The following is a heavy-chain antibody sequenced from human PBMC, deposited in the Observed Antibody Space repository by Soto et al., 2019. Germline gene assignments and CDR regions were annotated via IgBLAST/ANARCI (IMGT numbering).Heavy chain of an antibody. CDR1: GFTFSSYS. J-gene: IGHJ4*02. CDR2: ISGSGGST. Sequence: EVQLLESGRSLVQPGGSLKLSCAASGFTFSSYSMSWVRQAPGKGLEWVSGISGSGGSTYNADSVKGRFTISRDNSRNTLYLQMNSLRAEDTAIYYFAKSTGDTWTTYHFDYWGQGTLVTVSS. V-gene: IGHV3-23*01. D-gene: IGHD4-17*01. CDR3: AKSTGDTWTTYHFDY.